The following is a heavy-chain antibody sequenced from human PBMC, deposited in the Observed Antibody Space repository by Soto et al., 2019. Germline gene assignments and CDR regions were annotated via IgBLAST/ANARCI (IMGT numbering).Heavy chain of an antibody. CDR2: IYYSGST. D-gene: IGHD2-15*01. V-gene: IGHV4-31*03. CDR1: GGSISSGGYY. CDR3: ARVRYCSGGSCYPRFDP. J-gene: IGHJ5*02. Sequence: QVQLQESGPGLVKPSQTLSLTCTVSGGSISSGGYYWSWIRQHPGKGLEWIGYIYYSGSTYYNPSLKSRVTISVDTSKNQFSLKLSSVTAADTAVYYCARVRYCSGGSCYPRFDPWGQGTLVAVSS.